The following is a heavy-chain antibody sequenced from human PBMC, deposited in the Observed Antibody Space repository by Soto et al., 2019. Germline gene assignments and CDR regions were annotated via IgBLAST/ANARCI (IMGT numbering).Heavy chain of an antibody. Sequence: GSLRLSCAASGFTFSSYAMSWVRQAPGKGLEWVSAISGSGGSTYYAGSVKGRFTISRDNSKNTLYLQMNGLRAEDTAVYYCASAKGGGATPPPDYWGQGTLVTVSS. CDR1: GFTFSSYA. D-gene: IGHD1-26*01. CDR3: ASAKGGGATPPPDY. J-gene: IGHJ4*02. V-gene: IGHV3-23*01. CDR2: ISGSGGST.